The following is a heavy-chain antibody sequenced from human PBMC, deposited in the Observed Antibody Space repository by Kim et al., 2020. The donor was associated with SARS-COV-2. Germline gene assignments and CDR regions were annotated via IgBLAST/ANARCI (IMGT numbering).Heavy chain of an antibody. Sequence: ASVKVSCKASGYTFTGYYMHWVRQAPGQGLEWMGWINPNSGGTNYAQKFQGRVTMTRDTSISTAYMELSRLRSDDTAVYYCARVRRGLRFLEWSFDYWGQGTLVTVSS. CDR1: GYTFTGYY. CDR2: INPNSGGT. CDR3: ARVRRGLRFLEWSFDY. J-gene: IGHJ4*02. V-gene: IGHV1-2*02. D-gene: IGHD3-3*01.